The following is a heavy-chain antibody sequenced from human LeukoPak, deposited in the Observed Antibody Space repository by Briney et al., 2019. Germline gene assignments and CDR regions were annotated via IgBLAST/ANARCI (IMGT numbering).Heavy chain of an antibody. J-gene: IGHJ4*02. D-gene: IGHD2-15*01. CDR3: ATIRGQYCSGGSCYGPDY. CDR2: IHPDGSIT. V-gene: IGHV3-74*03. CDR1: GFTISNYW. Sequence: GGSLRLSCVGSGFTISNYWMHWVRQAPGTGLVWVSRIHPDGSITTYADSVKGRFTISRDSSKNILYLQMNNLRAEDTAVYYCATIRGQYCSGGSCYGPDYWGQGTLVTVSS.